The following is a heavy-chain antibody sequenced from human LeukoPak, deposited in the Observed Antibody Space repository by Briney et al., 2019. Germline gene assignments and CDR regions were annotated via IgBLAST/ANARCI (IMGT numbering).Heavy chain of an antibody. CDR1: GYSFTSYW. CDR3: PRRRYYGSGPWYYFDY. V-gene: IGHV5-51*01. Sequence: GESLKISCKGSGYSFTSYWIGWVRQLPGKGLEWMGIIYPGDSDTRYSPSFQGQVTISADKSISTAYLQWSSLKASDTAIYSCPRRRYYGSGPWYYFDYWGQGTLVTVSS. CDR2: IYPGDSDT. J-gene: IGHJ4*02. D-gene: IGHD3-10*01.